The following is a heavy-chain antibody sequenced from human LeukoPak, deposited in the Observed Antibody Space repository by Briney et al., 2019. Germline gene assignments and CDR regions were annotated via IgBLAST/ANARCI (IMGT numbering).Heavy chain of an antibody. Sequence: PSETLSLTCTVSGVSISSSSYYWGWIPQPPGKGLEWIGNTYYSGRTYYNPSLKGRVTISVDTSKNQFSLKLSSVTAADTALYYCASQENSIVGATDFVYWGGGTLATVSS. CDR1: GVSISSSSYY. CDR2: TYYSGRT. J-gene: IGHJ4*02. CDR3: ASQENSIVGATDFVY. D-gene: IGHD1-26*01. V-gene: IGHV4-39*01.